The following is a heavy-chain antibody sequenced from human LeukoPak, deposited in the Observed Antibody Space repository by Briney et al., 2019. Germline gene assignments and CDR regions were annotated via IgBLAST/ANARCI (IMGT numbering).Heavy chain of an antibody. Sequence: GGSLRLSCAASGFTFSNYFMHWGRQAPGKGLEWGADIANDGSHTFYVESVKSRFTISRDNSKNTLYLQMNSLRVEDTAVYFCARERQDTIIHSGAFDIWGQGTMVTVSS. CDR2: IANDGSHT. CDR1: GFTFSNYF. D-gene: IGHD3-10*01. J-gene: IGHJ3*02. V-gene: IGHV3-30-3*01. CDR3: ARERQDTIIHSGAFDI.